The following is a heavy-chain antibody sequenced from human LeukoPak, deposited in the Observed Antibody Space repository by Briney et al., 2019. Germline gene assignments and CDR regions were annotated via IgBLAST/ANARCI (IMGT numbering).Heavy chain of an antibody. CDR3: AGGVGLWFGGNDY. CDR2: INHSGST. V-gene: IGHV4-34*01. J-gene: IGHJ4*02. CDR1: GGSFSGYY. Sequence: SSQTLSLTCAVYGGSFSGYYWSWIRQPPGKGLEWIGEINHSGSTNYNPSLKSRVTISVDTSKNQFSLKLSSVTAADTAVYYCAGGVGLWFGGNDYWGQGTLVTVSS. D-gene: IGHD3-10*01.